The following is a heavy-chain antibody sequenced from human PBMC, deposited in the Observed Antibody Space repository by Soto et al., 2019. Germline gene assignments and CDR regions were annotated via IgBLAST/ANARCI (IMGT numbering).Heavy chain of an antibody. D-gene: IGHD6-19*01. CDR1: GFSFSESG. J-gene: IGHJ1*01. Sequence: QVQLVESGGGVVQPGKSLRLSCAASGFSFSESGMEWVRQAPGKGLEWVAAIWDDGSETYYGDYVKGRFTISRDNSMNTLYLQMSALRAEDTAVYYCATFLAVAGTHHWGQGTLVTVSS. CDR2: IWDDGSET. CDR3: ATFLAVAGTHH. V-gene: IGHV3-33*01.